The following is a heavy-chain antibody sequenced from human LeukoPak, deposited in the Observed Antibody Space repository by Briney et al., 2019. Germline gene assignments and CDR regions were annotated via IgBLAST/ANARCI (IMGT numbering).Heavy chain of an antibody. CDR2: IIPIFGTA. V-gene: IGHV1-69*05. D-gene: IGHD4-17*01. CDR1: GGTFSSYA. CDR3: ARGRAVTTPNPRYYYYYMDV. Sequence: SVTVSCKASGGTFSSYAISWVRQAPGQGLEWMGGIIPIFGTANYAQKFQGRVTITTDESTSTAYMELSSLRSEDTAVYYCARGRAVTTPNPRYYYYYMDVWGKGTTVTVSS. J-gene: IGHJ6*03.